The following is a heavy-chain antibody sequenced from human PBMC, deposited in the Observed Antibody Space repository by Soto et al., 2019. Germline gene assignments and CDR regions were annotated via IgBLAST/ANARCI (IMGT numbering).Heavy chain of an antibody. CDR3: ARAAATTPFLDV. D-gene: IGHD4-17*01. Sequence: SETLSLTCTVSGGSISSYYWSWIRQPPGKGLEWIGYIYYSGSTNYNPSLKSRVTISVDTSKNQFSLKLSSVTAADTAVYYCARAAATTPFLDVWAIGPTVT. V-gene: IGHV4-59*01. J-gene: IGHJ6*03. CDR2: IYYSGST. CDR1: GGSISSYY.